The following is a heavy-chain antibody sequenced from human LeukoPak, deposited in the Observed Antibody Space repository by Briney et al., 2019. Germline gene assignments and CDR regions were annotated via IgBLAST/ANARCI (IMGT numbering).Heavy chain of an antibody. Sequence: GGSLRLSCAASGFTFSSYSMNWVRQAPGKGLEWVSSISSSSSYIYYADSVKGRFTISRDNAKDSLYLQMNSLRAEDTAVYYCARDNGGSYSTDAFDIWGQGTMVTVSS. D-gene: IGHD1-26*01. CDR3: ARDNGGSYSTDAFDI. CDR2: ISSSSSYI. CDR1: GFTFSSYS. J-gene: IGHJ3*02. V-gene: IGHV3-21*01.